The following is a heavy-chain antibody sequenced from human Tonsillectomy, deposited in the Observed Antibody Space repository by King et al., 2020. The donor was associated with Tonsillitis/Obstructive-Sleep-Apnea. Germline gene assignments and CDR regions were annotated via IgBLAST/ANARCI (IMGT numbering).Heavy chain of an antibody. J-gene: IGHJ4*02. Sequence: VQLVESGGGLVKPGGSLRLSCAASGFTFSNAWMTWVRQAPGKGLEWVGRIKSKSEGGTTDYAAPVKGRFTISRDDSKNTLYLQMNSLKIEDTAVYYCTTYQIVVVAAYFDYWGQGTLVTVSS. CDR1: GFTFSNAW. V-gene: IGHV3-15*01. CDR2: IKSKSEGGTT. D-gene: IGHD3-22*01. CDR3: TTYQIVVVAAYFDY.